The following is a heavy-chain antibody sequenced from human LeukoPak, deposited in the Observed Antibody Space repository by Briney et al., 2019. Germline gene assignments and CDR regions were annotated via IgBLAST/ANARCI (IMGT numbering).Heavy chain of an antibody. CDR2: IWYDGTNK. CDR3: ARGQAYDSSGYFL. CDR1: GFTFSSYG. J-gene: IGHJ3*01. D-gene: IGHD3-22*01. V-gene: IGHV3-33*01. Sequence: PGGSLRLSCAASGFTFSSYGMHWVRQAPGKGLEWVALIWYDGTNKYYADSVKGRFTIPRDNSKNTLYLQMNSLSAEDTAVYYCARGQAYDSSGYFLWGQGTMVTVSS.